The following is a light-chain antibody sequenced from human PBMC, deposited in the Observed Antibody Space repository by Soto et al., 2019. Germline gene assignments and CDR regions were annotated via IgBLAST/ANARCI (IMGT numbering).Light chain of an antibody. Sequence: EIVLTQSPGPLSLPPGERATLSCRASQGVSSSYLAWYQQKPGQAPRLLIYDTSSRTTGIPDMFSGSGSGTDFTLAISRLEPDDVAVYYRQHCYSSPSFGQGTKVDLK. V-gene: IGKV3-20*01. CDR2: DTS. J-gene: IGKJ1*01. CDR1: QGVSSSY. CDR3: QHCYSSPS.